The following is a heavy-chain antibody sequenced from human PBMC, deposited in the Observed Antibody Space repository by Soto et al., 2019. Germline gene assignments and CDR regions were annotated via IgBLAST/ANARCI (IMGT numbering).Heavy chain of an antibody. CDR3: ARAYDSSGYYYEVYFDY. J-gene: IGHJ4*02. D-gene: IGHD3-22*01. Sequence: GGSLRLSCAASGFTFSSYGMHWVRQAPGKGLEWVAVIWYDGSNKYYADSVKGRFTISRDNSKNTLYLQMNSLRAEDTAVYYCARAYDSSGYYYEVYFDYWGQGTLVTVSS. CDR1: GFTFSSYG. V-gene: IGHV3-33*01. CDR2: IWYDGSNK.